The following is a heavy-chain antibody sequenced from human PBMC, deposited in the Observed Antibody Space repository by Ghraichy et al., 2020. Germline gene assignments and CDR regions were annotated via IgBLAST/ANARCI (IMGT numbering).Heavy chain of an antibody. CDR1: GFTFSSYA. V-gene: IGHV3-23*01. CDR3: AKAPAPMYYDSSGYYRS. Sequence: GESLNISCAASGFTFSSYAMSWVRQAPGKGLEWVSGISGSGDNTYYADSVKGQFTISRDNSKNTLYLQMNSLRAEDTALYYCAKAPAPMYYDSSGYYRSWGQGTLVTVSS. J-gene: IGHJ4*02. CDR2: ISGSGDNT. D-gene: IGHD3-22*01.